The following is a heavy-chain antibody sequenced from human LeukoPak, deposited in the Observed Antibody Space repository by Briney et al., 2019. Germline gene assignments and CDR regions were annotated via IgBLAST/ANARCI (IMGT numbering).Heavy chain of an antibody. Sequence: GGSLRLSCAASGFTFSDAWMNWVRQAPGKGLEWVAVIWYDGSKKYYADSVKGRFTISRDNSKNTLYLQMNSLRAEDTAVYYCARDNSSGSLDYWGQGNLVTVSS. CDR2: IWYDGSKK. J-gene: IGHJ4*02. V-gene: IGHV3-33*08. CDR3: ARDNSSGSLDY. D-gene: IGHD3-10*01. CDR1: GFTFSDAW.